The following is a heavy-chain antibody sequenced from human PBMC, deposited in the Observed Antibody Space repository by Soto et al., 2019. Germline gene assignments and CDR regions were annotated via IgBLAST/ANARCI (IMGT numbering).Heavy chain of an antibody. CDR1: GYTLTELS. CDR2: FDPEDGET. D-gene: IGHD5-12*01. V-gene: IGHV1-24*01. CDR3: ARVGDGYNYDPGPFDY. J-gene: IGHJ4*02. Sequence: ASVKVSCKVSGYTLTELSMHWVRQAPGKGLEWMGGFDPEDGETIYAQKFQGRVTMTEDTSTDTAYMELSSLRSEDTAVYYCARVGDGYNYDPGPFDYWGQGTLVTVSS.